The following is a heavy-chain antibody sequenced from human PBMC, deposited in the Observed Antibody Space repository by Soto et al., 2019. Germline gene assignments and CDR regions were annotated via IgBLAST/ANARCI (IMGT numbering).Heavy chain of an antibody. Sequence: SQTLSLTCAISGDSVSSNSAAWNWIRQSPSRGLEWLGRTYYRSKWYNDYAVSVKSRITINPDTSKNQFSLQLNSVTPEDTAVYYCARDLSSYCSGGSCQDGRYYMDVWGKGTTVTVSS. CDR2: TYYRSKWYN. V-gene: IGHV6-1*01. J-gene: IGHJ6*03. CDR1: GDSVSSNSAA. CDR3: ARDLSSYCSGGSCQDGRYYMDV. D-gene: IGHD2-15*01.